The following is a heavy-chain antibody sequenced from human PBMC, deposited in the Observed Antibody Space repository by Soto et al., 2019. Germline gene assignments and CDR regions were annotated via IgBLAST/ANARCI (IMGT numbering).Heavy chain of an antibody. CDR2: ISYDGSDK. V-gene: IGHV3-30*18. Sequence: QVQLVESGGGVVQPGRSLRLSCAASGFTFSSYGMHWVRQAPGKGLEWVAVISYDGSDKYNVDSVKGRFTISRDNSKNTLYLQMNSLRAEDTAVYYCAKDYNVGSGRYYFDYWGQGTLVTVSS. CDR1: GFTFSSYG. D-gene: IGHD3-10*01. CDR3: AKDYNVGSGRYYFDY. J-gene: IGHJ4*02.